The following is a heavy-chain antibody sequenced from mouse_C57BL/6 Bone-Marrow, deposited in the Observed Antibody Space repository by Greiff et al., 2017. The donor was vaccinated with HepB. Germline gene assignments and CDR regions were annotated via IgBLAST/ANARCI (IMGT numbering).Heavy chain of an antibody. CDR3: TRWIYYGSSYVGY. D-gene: IGHD1-1*01. CDR1: GYTFTSYW. CDR2: IYPGNSDT. J-gene: IGHJ2*01. Sequence: EVQLQQSGTVLARPGASVKMSCKTSGYTFTSYWMHWVIQRPGQGLEWIGAIYPGNSDTSYNQKFKGKAKLTAVTSASTAYMELSSLTNEDSAVYYCTRWIYYGSSYVGYWGQGTTLTVSS. V-gene: IGHV1-5*01.